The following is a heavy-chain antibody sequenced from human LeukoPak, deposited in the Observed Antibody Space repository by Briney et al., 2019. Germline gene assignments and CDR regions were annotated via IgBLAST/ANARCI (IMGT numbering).Heavy chain of an antibody. J-gene: IGHJ4*02. Sequence: GGSLRLSCTASGFSFSGHWMHWARQLPGKGLVWVSRISPTGSTTSYADSVKGRFTVSRDNAKNTLYPQMDSLRVEDTAVYYCAKQTYNTGYYDHWGQGTLVTVSS. V-gene: IGHV3-74*01. CDR1: GFSFSGHW. CDR2: ISPTGSTT. D-gene: IGHD1-20*01. CDR3: AKQTYNTGYYDH.